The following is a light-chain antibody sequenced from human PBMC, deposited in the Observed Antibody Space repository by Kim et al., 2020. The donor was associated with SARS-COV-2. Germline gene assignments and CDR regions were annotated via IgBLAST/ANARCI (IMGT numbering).Light chain of an antibody. Sequence: QRVTLSCTGSSSHIGAGYDVHWYQQLPGTAPKLLIYGNSNRPSGVPDRFSGSKSGTSASLAITGLQAEDEADYYCQSYDSSLSGWVFGGGTQLTVL. CDR2: GNS. V-gene: IGLV1-40*01. CDR1: SSHIGAGYD. CDR3: QSYDSSLSGWV. J-gene: IGLJ3*02.